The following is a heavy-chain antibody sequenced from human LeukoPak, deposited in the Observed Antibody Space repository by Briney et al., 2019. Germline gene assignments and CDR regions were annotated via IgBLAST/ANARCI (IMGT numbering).Heavy chain of an antibody. D-gene: IGHD3-3*01. J-gene: IGHJ3*02. CDR2: INHSGST. Sequence: SETLSLACAVYGGSFSGYYWSWIRQPPGKGLEWIGEINHSGSTNYNPSLKSRVTISVDTSKNQFSLKLSSVTAADTAVYYCARHYTPIDAFDIWGQGTMVTVSS. CDR1: GGSFSGYY. V-gene: IGHV4-34*01. CDR3: ARHYTPIDAFDI.